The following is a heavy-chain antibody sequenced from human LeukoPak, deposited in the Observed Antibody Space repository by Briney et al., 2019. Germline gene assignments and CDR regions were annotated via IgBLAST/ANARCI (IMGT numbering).Heavy chain of an antibody. J-gene: IGHJ4*02. Sequence: MSSETLSLTCAVSGYSISSGYYWGWIRQPPGKGLEWIGSSYHSGSTYYNPSLKSRVTISVDTSKNQFSLKLSSVTAADMAVYYCARRTVTTIDYWGQGTLVTVSS. V-gene: IGHV4-38-2*01. CDR1: GYSISSGYY. CDR2: SYHSGST. D-gene: IGHD4-17*01. CDR3: ARRTVTTIDY.